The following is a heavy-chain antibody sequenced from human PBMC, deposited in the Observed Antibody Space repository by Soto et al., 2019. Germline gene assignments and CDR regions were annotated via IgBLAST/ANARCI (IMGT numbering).Heavy chain of an antibody. Sequence: SVKVSCKASGGTFSSYAISWVRQAPGQGLEWMGGIIPIFGTTNYAQKFQGRVTITADESTSTAYMELSSLRSEDTAVYYCARVTVTTPYYYYGMDVWGQGTTVTVSS. CDR3: ARVTVTTPYYYYGMDV. V-gene: IGHV1-69*13. J-gene: IGHJ6*02. D-gene: IGHD4-4*01. CDR1: GGTFSSYA. CDR2: IIPIFGTT.